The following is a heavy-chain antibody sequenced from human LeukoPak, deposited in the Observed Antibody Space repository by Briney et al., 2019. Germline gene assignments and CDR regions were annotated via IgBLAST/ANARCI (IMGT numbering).Heavy chain of an antibody. CDR3: ARIAAAGTPYYYYGMDV. Sequence: ASVEVSCKVSGYTLTELSMHWVRQAPGKGLEWMGGFDPEDGETIYAQKLQGRVTMTTDTSTSTAYMELRSLRSDDTAVYYCARIAAAGTPYYYYGMDVWGQGTTVTVSS. CDR2: FDPEDGET. V-gene: IGHV1-24*01. CDR1: GYTLTELS. D-gene: IGHD6-13*01. J-gene: IGHJ6*02.